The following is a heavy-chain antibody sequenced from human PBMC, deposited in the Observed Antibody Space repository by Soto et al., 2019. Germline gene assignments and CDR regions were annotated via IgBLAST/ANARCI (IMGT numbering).Heavy chain of an antibody. Sequence: GGSLRLSCAASGFTFSSYSMNWVRQAPGKGLEWVSSISSSSSYIYYADSVKGRFTISRDNAKNSLYLQMNSLRAEDTAVYYCARDPRGGYDEGGGYWGQGTLVTVSS. CDR2: ISSSSSYI. CDR3: ARDPRGGYDEGGGY. D-gene: IGHD5-12*01. V-gene: IGHV3-21*01. CDR1: GFTFSSYS. J-gene: IGHJ4*02.